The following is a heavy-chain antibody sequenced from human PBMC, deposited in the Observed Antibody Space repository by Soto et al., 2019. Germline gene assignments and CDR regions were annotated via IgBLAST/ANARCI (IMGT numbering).Heavy chain of an antibody. CDR1: GVSFSGYY. J-gene: IGHJ6*03. CDR3: ARVYSGYDITGYYYYMDV. D-gene: IGHD5-12*01. V-gene: IGHV4-34*01. CDR2: INHSGST. Sequence: SETLSLTCAVYGVSFSGYYWSWIRQPPGKGLEWIGEINHSGSTNYNPSLKSRVTISVDTSKNQFSLKLSSVTAADTAVYYCARVYSGYDITGYYYYMDVWGKGTTVTVSS.